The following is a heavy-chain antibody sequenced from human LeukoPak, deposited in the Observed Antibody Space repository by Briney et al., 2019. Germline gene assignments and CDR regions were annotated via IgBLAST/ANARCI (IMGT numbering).Heavy chain of an antibody. Sequence: GGSLRLSCAASGFTLNSYSMNWVRQAPGKGLEWVSSISDSSSYIYYADSVKGRFTFSRDNAKNSLYLQMNSLRAEDTGVYYCAREAAYSSGWYFYNGLDVWGQGTTVTVSS. V-gene: IGHV3-21*01. J-gene: IGHJ6*02. CDR2: ISDSSSYI. CDR3: AREAAYSSGWYFYNGLDV. D-gene: IGHD6-19*01. CDR1: GFTLNSYS.